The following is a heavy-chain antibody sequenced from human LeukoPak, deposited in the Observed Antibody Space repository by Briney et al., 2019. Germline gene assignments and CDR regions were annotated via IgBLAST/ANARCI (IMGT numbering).Heavy chain of an antibody. CDR3: AKNGYYYDSSGYYIGRAFDI. Sequence: GASVKVSCKASGYTFTSYDINWVRQAPGQGLEWMGWMNPNSGNTGYAQQFQGRVTMTRTTSRSTAYMELSSLISEATAVYYCAKNGYYYDSSGYYIGRAFDIWGQGTMVSVSS. V-gene: IGHV1-8*01. CDR1: GYTFTSYD. D-gene: IGHD3-22*01. J-gene: IGHJ3*02. CDR2: MNPNSGNT.